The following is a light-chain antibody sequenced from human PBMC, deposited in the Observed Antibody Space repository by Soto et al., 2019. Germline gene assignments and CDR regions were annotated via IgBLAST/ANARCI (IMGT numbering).Light chain of an antibody. CDR3: QSYDNGLSASI. CDR2: ANN. Sequence: QSVLTQPPSVSGAPGQRVTISCTGSNSNIGANFDVHWYQRLPGTGPKLLIYANNHRPSGVPARFSGSKSGTSASLAITGLQAEDEADYYCQSYDNGLSASIFGGGTQLTVL. V-gene: IGLV1-40*01. J-gene: IGLJ2*01. CDR1: NSNIGANFD.